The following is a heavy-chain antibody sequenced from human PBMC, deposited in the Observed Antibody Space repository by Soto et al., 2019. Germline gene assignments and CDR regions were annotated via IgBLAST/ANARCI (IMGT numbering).Heavy chain of an antibody. CDR3: AKKEGTNTWGRAIEY. CDR1: GFSFSTYG. J-gene: IGHJ4*02. Sequence: LRLSCTASGFSFSTYGMHWVRQAPGKGLEWVAVISSDGKIKYFADSVRDRFTISRDNSNNILYLQMNSLGAEDTAMYYCAKKEGTNTWGRAIEYWGQGTLVTVSS. D-gene: IGHD2-8*01. CDR2: ISSDGKIK. V-gene: IGHV3-30*18.